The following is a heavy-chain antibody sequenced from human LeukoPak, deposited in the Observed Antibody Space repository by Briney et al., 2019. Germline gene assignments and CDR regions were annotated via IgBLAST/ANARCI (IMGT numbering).Heavy chain of an antibody. D-gene: IGHD3-3*01. J-gene: IGHJ4*02. Sequence: SVKVSCKASGGTFSSYAISWVRQAPGQGLEWMGGIIPIFGTANYAQKLQGRVTITADESTSTAYMELSSLRSEDTAVYYCARGRFLEWLSPFDYWGQGTLVTVSS. V-gene: IGHV1-69*13. CDR2: IIPIFGTA. CDR1: GGTFSSYA. CDR3: ARGRFLEWLSPFDY.